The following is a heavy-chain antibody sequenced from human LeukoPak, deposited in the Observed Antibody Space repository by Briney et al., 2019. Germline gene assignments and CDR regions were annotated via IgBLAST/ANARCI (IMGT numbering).Heavy chain of an antibody. CDR3: ARASPGYSSSWYERSWYFQH. Sequence: SETLSLTCTVSGGSISSYYWSWIRQPPGKGLEWIGYIYYSGSTNYNPSLKSRVTISVDTSKNQFSLKLSSVTAADTAVYYCARASPGYSSSWYERSWYFQHWGQGTLVTVSS. CDR1: GGSISSYY. J-gene: IGHJ1*01. D-gene: IGHD6-13*01. CDR2: IYYSGST. V-gene: IGHV4-59*01.